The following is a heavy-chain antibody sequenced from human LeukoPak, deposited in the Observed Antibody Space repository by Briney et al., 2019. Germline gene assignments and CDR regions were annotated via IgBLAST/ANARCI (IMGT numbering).Heavy chain of an antibody. Sequence: PSETLSLTCTVSGGSISSYYWSWIRQPPGKGLEWTGYIYYSGSTNYNPSLKSRVTISVDTSKNQFSLKLSSVTAADTAVYYCAREGSSSWYVRWFDPWGQGTLVTVSS. CDR2: IYYSGST. J-gene: IGHJ5*02. D-gene: IGHD6-13*01. V-gene: IGHV4-59*01. CDR1: GGSISSYY. CDR3: AREGSSSWYVRWFDP.